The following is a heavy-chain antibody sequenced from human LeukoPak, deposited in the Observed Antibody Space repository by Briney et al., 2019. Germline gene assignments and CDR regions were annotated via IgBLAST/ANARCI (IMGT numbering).Heavy chain of an antibody. D-gene: IGHD2-15*01. CDR3: ARGGSMGVV. CDR2: INTNTRNP. Sequence: ASVKVSRKASGYTFTRHAMNWVRQAPGQGLEWIGWINTNTRNPTYAQGFTGRFVFSLDTSVSTAYLQINSLKTEDTAVYYCARGGSMGVVWGQGTLVTVSS. CDR1: GYTFTRHA. J-gene: IGHJ1*01. V-gene: IGHV7-4-1*02.